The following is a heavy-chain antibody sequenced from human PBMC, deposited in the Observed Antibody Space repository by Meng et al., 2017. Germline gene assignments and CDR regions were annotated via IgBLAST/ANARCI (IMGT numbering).Heavy chain of an antibody. Sequence: SETLSLTCAVYGGSFSGYYWSWIRQPPGKGLEWIGEINHSGSTNYNPSLKSRVTISVDTSKNQFSLKLSSVTAAGTAVYYCARNPLRYCSSTSCPPVHWGQGTLVTVSS. CDR1: GGSFSGYY. D-gene: IGHD2-2*01. CDR2: INHSGST. CDR3: ARNPLRYCSSTSCPPVH. V-gene: IGHV4-34*01. J-gene: IGHJ4*02.